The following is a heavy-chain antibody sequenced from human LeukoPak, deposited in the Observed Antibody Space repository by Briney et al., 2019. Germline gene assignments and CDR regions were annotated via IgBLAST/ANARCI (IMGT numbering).Heavy chain of an antibody. V-gene: IGHV4-39*02. CDR3: AREAGGYDYVWGSYRSYPFDY. Sequence: PSETLSLTCTVSGGSISSSSYYWGWIRQPPGEGLEWIGSIYYSGSTYYNPSLKSRVTISVDTSKNQFSLKLSSVTAADTAVYYCAREAGGYDYVWGSYRSYPFDYWGQGTLVTVSS. J-gene: IGHJ4*02. CDR2: IYYSGST. D-gene: IGHD3-16*02. CDR1: GGSISSSSYY.